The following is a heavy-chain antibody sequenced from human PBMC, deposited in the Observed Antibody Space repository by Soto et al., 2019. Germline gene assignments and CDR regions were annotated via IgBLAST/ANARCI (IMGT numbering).Heavy chain of an antibody. CDR3: ARTMYSNRGWFDP. CDR1: GFTFSSYD. D-gene: IGHD6-13*01. V-gene: IGHV3-48*03. J-gene: IGHJ5*02. CDR2: ITSSGSLI. Sequence: EVQLVESGGGLVQPGGSLRLSCAASGFTFSSYDMNWVRQAPGKGLEWVSYITSSGSLIYYADSVRGRFTVSRDNAKNSPYLQMNSLRAEDTGVYYCARTMYSNRGWFDPWGQGTLVTVSS.